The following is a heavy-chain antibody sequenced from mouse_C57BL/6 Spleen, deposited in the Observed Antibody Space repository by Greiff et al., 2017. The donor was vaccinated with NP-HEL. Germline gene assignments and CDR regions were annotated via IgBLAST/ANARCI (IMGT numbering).Heavy chain of an antibody. CDR3: ARGDYYSNYGWYFDV. CDR1: GFTFSDYY. Sequence: EVQGVESGGGLVQPGGSLKLSCAASGFTFSDYYMYWVRQTPEKGLEWVAYISNGGGNTYYPDTVKGRFTISRDNAKNTLYLQMSRLKSEDTAMYYCARGDYYSNYGWYFDVWGTGTTVTVSS. V-gene: IGHV5-12*01. D-gene: IGHD2-5*01. J-gene: IGHJ1*03. CDR2: ISNGGGNT.